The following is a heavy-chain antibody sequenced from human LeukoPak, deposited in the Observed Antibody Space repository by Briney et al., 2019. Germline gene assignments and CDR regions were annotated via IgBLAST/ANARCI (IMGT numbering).Heavy chain of an antibody. CDR1: GGSMSSYY. V-gene: IGHV4-4*07. D-gene: IGHD3-10*01. J-gene: IGHJ5*02. CDR3: ARDAEITMVRGVPFDP. Sequence: SETLSLTCTVSGGSMSSYYWSWIRQPAGKGLEWIRRIYTSGSTNYNPSLKSRVTMSVDTSKNQFSLKLSSVTAADTAVYYCARDAEITMVRGVPFDPWGQGTLVTVSS. CDR2: IYTSGST.